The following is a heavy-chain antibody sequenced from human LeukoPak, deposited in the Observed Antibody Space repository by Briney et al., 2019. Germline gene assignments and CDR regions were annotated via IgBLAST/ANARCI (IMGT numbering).Heavy chain of an antibody. V-gene: IGHV4-34*01. CDR1: GGSFSGYY. D-gene: IGHD2-2*01. CDR2: INHSGST. J-gene: IGHJ6*02. CDR3: ARNHDCSSTSCYDYYGMDV. Sequence: PSETLSLTCAVYGGSFSGYYWSWIRQPPGKGLEWIGEINHSGSTNYNPSLKSRVTISVDTSKNQFSLKLSSVTAADTAVYYCARNHDCSSTSCYDYYGMDVWGQGTTVTVSS.